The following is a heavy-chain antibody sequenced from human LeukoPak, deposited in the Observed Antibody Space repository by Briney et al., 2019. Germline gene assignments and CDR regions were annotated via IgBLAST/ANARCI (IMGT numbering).Heavy chain of an antibody. D-gene: IGHD2-2*01. Sequence: PGGSLRLSCAGSGFTLSSAWMTWVRQAPGKGLEWVGLSKSKTDGGTTDYAAPVKGRFTISSDDSKNTLYLQMNSLKTEDTAVYYCAKYCISADCYANWFGPWGQGTLVTVSS. CDR2: SKSKTDGGTT. CDR3: AKYCISADCYANWFGP. CDR1: GFTLSSAW. V-gene: IGHV3-15*01. J-gene: IGHJ5*02.